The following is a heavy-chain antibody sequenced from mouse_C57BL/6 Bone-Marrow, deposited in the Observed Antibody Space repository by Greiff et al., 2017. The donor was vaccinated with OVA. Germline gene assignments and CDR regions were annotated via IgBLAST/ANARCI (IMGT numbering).Heavy chain of an antibody. CDR3: ARYGNYYAMDY. V-gene: IGHV3-8*01. D-gene: IGHD2-1*01. Sequence: EVQLVESGPGLAKPSQTLSLTCSVTGYSITSDHWNWIRNFPGNKLEYMGYISYSGSTYYNHSLKSRISITRDTSKNQYYLPLNSVTTEDTATYYCARYGNYYAMDYWGQGTAVTVSS. CDR2: ISYSGST. CDR1: GYSITSDH. J-gene: IGHJ4*01.